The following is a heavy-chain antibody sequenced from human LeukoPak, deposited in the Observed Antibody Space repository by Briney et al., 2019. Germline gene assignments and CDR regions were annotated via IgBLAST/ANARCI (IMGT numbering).Heavy chain of an antibody. J-gene: IGHJ4*02. CDR1: GYTFTSYY. V-gene: IGHV1-46*01. D-gene: IGHD6-19*01. CDR3: ARDTSVMAIAVADYYFDY. CDR2: INPSGGST. Sequence: GASVKISCKASGYTFTSYYMHWVRQATGQGLEWMGIINPSGGSTSYAQKFQGRVTMTRDTSTSTVYMELSSLRSEDTAVYYCARDTSVMAIAVADYYFDYWGQGTLVTVSS.